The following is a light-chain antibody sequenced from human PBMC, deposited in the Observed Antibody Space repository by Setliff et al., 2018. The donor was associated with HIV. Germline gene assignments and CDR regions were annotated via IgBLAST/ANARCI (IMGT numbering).Light chain of an antibody. V-gene: IGLV8-61*01. CDR3: VLYMGSGIWV. CDR2: STN. J-gene: IGLJ3*02. CDR1: SGSVSTSYY. Sequence: VVTQEPSFAVSPGGTVTLTCGLSSGSVSTSYYPSWYQQTPGQAPRTLIYSTNTRSSGVPDRFSGSILGNKAALTITGAQADDESDYYCVLYMGSGIWVFGGGTKVTVL.